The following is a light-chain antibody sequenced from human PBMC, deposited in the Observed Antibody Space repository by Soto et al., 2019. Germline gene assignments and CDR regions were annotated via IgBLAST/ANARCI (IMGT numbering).Light chain of an antibody. CDR3: QSYDSSRSGWV. CDR2: GDS. CDR1: SSNIGGGYY. V-gene: IGLV1-40*01. Sequence: QSVLTQPPSVSGAPGQRVTISCTGSSSNIGGGYYVHWYQQLPGTAPKLLIYGDSNRPSGVADRFSGSKSGSSASLAITGLQAAEEDDYYCQSYDSSRSGWVFGGGTKLTVL. J-gene: IGLJ3*02.